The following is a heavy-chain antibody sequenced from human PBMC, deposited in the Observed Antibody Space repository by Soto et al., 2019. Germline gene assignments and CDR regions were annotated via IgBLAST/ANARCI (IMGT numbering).Heavy chain of an antibody. J-gene: IGHJ4*02. CDR1: GYTFTSYG. CDR3: AGDFGLIAVAGTFPFDY. D-gene: IGHD6-19*01. V-gene: IGHV1-18*01. Sequence: QVQLVQSGAEVKKPGASVKVSCKASGYTFTSYGISWVRQAPGQGLEWMGWISAYNGNTNYAQKLQGRVTMTTDTSTSTAYMELGSLRSDDTAVYYCAGDFGLIAVAGTFPFDYWGQGTLVTVSS. CDR2: ISAYNGNT.